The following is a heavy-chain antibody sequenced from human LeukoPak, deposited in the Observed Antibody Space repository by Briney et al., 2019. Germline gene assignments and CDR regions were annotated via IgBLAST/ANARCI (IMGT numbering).Heavy chain of an antibody. Sequence: GASVKVSCKASGYTFTSHGISWVRQAPGQGLEWMGGIIPIFDTATYAQKFQGRVTITADESTSTVYMELSSLRSEDTAMYFCARAGPEADDYGDYRYYYYMDVWGKGTTVSISS. CDR1: GYTFTSHG. J-gene: IGHJ6*03. CDR2: IIPIFDTA. D-gene: IGHD4-17*01. CDR3: ARAGPEADDYGDYRYYYYMDV. V-gene: IGHV1-69*13.